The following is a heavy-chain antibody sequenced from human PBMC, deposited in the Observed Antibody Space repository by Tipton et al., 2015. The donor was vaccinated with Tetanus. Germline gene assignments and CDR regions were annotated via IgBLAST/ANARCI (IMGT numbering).Heavy chain of an antibody. Sequence: LRLSCNVSGDSMTDFYWSWIRQPPGKGLEWIAYIFYSGRTQHNPSLKSRVTISVDTPKNQFSLRLSSVTAADTAVYYCARDHGITWGGMGYYYGMDVWGQGTTVTVSS. CDR1: GDSMTDFY. V-gene: IGHV4-59*12. D-gene: IGHD3-16*01. J-gene: IGHJ6*02. CDR2: IFYSGRT. CDR3: ARDHGITWGGMGYYYGMDV.